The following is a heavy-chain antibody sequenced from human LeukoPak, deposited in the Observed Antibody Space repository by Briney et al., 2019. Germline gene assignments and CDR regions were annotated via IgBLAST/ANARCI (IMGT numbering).Heavy chain of an antibody. CDR3: ARGSRQRGWLPDYYYYYYMDV. Sequence: VASVTVSCKASGYTFTGYYMHWVRQAPGQGLEWMGWINPNSGGTNYAQKFQGRVTMTRDTSISTAYMELSRLRSDDTAVYYCARGSRQRGWLPDYYYYYYMDVWGKGTTVTVSS. CDR2: INPNSGGT. CDR1: GYTFTGYY. D-gene: IGHD5-24*01. J-gene: IGHJ6*03. V-gene: IGHV1-2*02.